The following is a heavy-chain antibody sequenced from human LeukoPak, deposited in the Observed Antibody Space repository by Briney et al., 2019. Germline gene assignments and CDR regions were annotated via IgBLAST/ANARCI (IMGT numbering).Heavy chain of an antibody. CDR3: ARAGSSTSPPGVV. V-gene: IGHV4-4*07. Sequence: SETLSLTCTVSGGSISNYYWSWVRQPAGKGLEWIGRFYTSGSTNYNPSLKSRVAMSVDTSKNQFSLNLTSVTAADTAVYYCARAGSSTSPPGVVWGKGTTVTVSS. CDR2: FYTSGST. CDR1: GGSISNYY. D-gene: IGHD2-2*01. J-gene: IGHJ6*04.